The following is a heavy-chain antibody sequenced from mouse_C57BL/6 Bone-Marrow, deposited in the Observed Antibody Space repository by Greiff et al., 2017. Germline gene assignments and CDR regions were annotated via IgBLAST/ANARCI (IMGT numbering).Heavy chain of an antibody. CDR1: GFTFSSYG. D-gene: IGHD2-5*01. V-gene: IGHV5-6*02. CDR3: ARRGSNYCFAY. J-gene: IGHJ3*01. CDR2: ISSGGSYT. Sequence: EVMLVESGGDLVKPGGSLKLSCAASGFTFSSYGMSWVRQTPDKRLEWVATISSGGSYTYYPDSVKGRFTISRDNAKNTLYLQMSSLKSEDTAMYYCARRGSNYCFAYWGQGTLVTVSA.